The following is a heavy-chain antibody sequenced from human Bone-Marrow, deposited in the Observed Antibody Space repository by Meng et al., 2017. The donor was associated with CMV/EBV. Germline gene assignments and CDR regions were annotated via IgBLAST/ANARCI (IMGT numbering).Heavy chain of an antibody. CDR3: ARSRYGLDYAFDI. D-gene: IGHD5-18*01. J-gene: IGHJ3*02. CDR2: IYYSGST. Sequence: SETLSLTCAVYGGSFSGYYWSWIRQPPGKGLEWIGYIYYSGSTNYNPSLKSRVTISVDTSKNQFSLKLSSVTAADTAVYYCARSRYGLDYAFDIWGQGKMVTVSS. CDR1: GGSFSGYY. V-gene: IGHV4-59*01.